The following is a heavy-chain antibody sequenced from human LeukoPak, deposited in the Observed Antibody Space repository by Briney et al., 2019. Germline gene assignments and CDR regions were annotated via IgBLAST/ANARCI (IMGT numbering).Heavy chain of an antibody. CDR3: AKGNWRYFDY. CDR2: ISGSGGST. CDR1: GFTFSTYV. D-gene: IGHD1-1*01. Sequence: GGSLGLSCAASGFTFSTYVMSWVRQAPGKGLEWVSAISGSGGSTYYADSVKGRFTISRDNSKNTLYLQMNSLGADDTAVYYCAKGNWRYFDYWGQGTLVTVSS. J-gene: IGHJ4*02. V-gene: IGHV3-23*01.